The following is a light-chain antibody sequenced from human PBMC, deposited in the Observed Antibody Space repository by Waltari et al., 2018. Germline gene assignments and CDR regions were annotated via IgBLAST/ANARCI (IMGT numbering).Light chain of an antibody. J-gene: IGKJ4*01. V-gene: IGKV4-1*01. CDR2: WAS. CDR1: ESVLFSSRNKNP. CDR3: QQYYDSPLT. Sequence: DIVMTQSPDSLAVSLGERATINCKSSESVLFSSRNKNPLAWYQQKPGHPPKLLLYWASTRESGVPDRFSGSGSGTDFTLTISSLQAEDVAIYYCQQYYDSPLTFGGGTK.